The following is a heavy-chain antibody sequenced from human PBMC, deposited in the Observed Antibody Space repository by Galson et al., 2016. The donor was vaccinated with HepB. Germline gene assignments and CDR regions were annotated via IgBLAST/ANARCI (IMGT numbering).Heavy chain of an antibody. CDR2: INRDGSGT. D-gene: IGHD3-16*01. Sequence: SLRLSCADSESTFGNHWVYWVHQAPGKGLVWVSKINRDGSGTAYADSVKGRFTISRDNAKNTLYLQMNSLRDEDTALYYCARGGTPSGLDNWGQGTMVTVSS. V-gene: IGHV3-74*03. CDR1: ESTFGNHW. CDR3: ARGGTPSGLDN. J-gene: IGHJ3*02.